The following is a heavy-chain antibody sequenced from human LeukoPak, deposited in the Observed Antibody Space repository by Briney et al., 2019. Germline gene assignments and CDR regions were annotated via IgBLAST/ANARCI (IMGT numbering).Heavy chain of an antibody. V-gene: IGHV3-48*03. Sequence: GGSLRLSCTASGFTFSSYEMNWVRQAPGKGLEWVSYISSSGSSIYYADSVKGRFTISRDNAKNSLYLQMNSLRAEDTAIYYCARDENGDFSFDYWGQGTLVTVSS. CDR1: GFTFSSYE. CDR2: ISSSGSSI. D-gene: IGHD4-17*01. J-gene: IGHJ4*02. CDR3: ARDENGDFSFDY.